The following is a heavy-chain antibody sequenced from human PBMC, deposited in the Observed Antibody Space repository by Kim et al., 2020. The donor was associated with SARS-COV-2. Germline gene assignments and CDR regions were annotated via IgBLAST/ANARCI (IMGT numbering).Heavy chain of an antibody. D-gene: IGHD6-13*01. J-gene: IGHJ3*02. V-gene: IGHV4-39*01. CDR2: IYYSGST. CDR1: GGSISSSSYY. Sequence: SETLSLTCTVSGGSISSSSYYWGWIRQPPGKGLEWIGSIYYSGSTYYNPSLKSRVTISVDTSKNQFSLKLSSVTAADTAVYYCARHDIAAAQGDDAFDIWGQGTMVTVSS. CDR3: ARHDIAAAQGDDAFDI.